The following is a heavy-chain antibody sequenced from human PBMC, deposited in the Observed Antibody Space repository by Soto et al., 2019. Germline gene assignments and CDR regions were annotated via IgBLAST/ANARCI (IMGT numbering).Heavy chain of an antibody. J-gene: IGHJ4*02. V-gene: IGHV1-46*01. CDR2: INPSVGST. CDR3: VRDYDILTAYQYYFDY. Sequence: GASVKVSCKASGCTFTNYYMHWGRQAPGQGLEWMGIINPSVGSTTYAQRFQGRFTITRDTSTSTVYMELSSLRSEDTAVYYCVRDYDILTAYQYYFDYRGQRTLVTVSS. CDR1: GCTFTNYY. D-gene: IGHD3-9*01.